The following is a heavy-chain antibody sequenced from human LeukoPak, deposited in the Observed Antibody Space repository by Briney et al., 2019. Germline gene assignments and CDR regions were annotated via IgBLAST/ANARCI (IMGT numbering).Heavy chain of an antibody. CDR1: GFTFSNYG. D-gene: IGHD3-10*02. V-gene: IGHV3-23*01. Sequence: QPGGSLRLSCEASGFTFSNYGMSWVRRAPGKGLEWVSVISGGSYNTYYAVSVKGRFTISRDNSKNTVYLQMNSLRAEDTAVYYCAELGITMIGGVWGKGTTVTISS. J-gene: IGHJ6*04. CDR3: AELGITMIGGV. CDR2: ISGGSYNT.